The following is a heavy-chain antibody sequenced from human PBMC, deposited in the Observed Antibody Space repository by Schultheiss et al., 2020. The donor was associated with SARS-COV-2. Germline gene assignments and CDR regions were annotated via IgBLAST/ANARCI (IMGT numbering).Heavy chain of an antibody. Sequence: SGPTLVKPTQTLTLTCTFSGFSLSTSGVGVGWIRQPPGKALEWLALIYWDDDKRYSPSLKSRLTITKDTSKNQVVLTMTNIDPVDTATYYCAHRHCSSTSCYASYFDYWGQGTLVTVSS. D-gene: IGHD2-2*01. J-gene: IGHJ4*02. CDR3: AHRHCSSTSCYASYFDY. V-gene: IGHV2-5*02. CDR1: GFSLSTSGVG. CDR2: IYWDDDK.